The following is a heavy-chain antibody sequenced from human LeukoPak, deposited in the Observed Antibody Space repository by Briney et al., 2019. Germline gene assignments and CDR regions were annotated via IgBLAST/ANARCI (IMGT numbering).Heavy chain of an antibody. J-gene: IGHJ4*02. CDR2: IYYSGST. V-gene: IGHV4-59*12. CDR3: ARRLGYGSGSYRY. CDR1: GGSISSYY. D-gene: IGHD3-10*01. Sequence: SETLSLTCTVSGGSISSYYWSWVRQPPGKGLEWIGYIYYSGSTNYNPSLKSRVTISVDTSKSQFSLKLSSVTAADTAVYYCARRLGYGSGSYRYWGQGTLVTVSS.